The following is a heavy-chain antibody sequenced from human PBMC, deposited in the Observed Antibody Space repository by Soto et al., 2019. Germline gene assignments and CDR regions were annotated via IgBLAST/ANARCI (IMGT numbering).Heavy chain of an antibody. CDR2: FDPEDGET. V-gene: IGHV1-24*01. CDR3: ATHKYCTNGVCYYFDY. D-gene: IGHD2-8*01. CDR1: GYTLTELS. J-gene: IGHJ4*02. Sequence: ASVKVSCKVSGYTLTELSMHWVRQAPGKGLEWMGGFDPEDGETIYAQKFQGRVTMTEDTSTDTAYMELSSLRSEDTAVYYCATHKYCTNGVCYYFDYWGQGTLVTVSS.